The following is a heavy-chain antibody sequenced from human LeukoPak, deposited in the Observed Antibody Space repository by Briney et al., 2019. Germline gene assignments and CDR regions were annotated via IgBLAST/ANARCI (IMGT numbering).Heavy chain of an antibody. J-gene: IGHJ4*02. V-gene: IGHV4-59*01. CDR1: GGSLSSYF. D-gene: IGHD5-12*01. CDR3: ARFGGSGYDYVNYFDF. CDR2: IYYSEST. Sequence: PSQTLSLTCTVSGGSLSSYFWSWIRQPPGKGLEWIGYIYYSESTNYNPSLRSRVTVSVDTSKNQFSLKLSSVTAADTAVYYCARFGGSGYDYVNYFDFWGQGTLVTVSS.